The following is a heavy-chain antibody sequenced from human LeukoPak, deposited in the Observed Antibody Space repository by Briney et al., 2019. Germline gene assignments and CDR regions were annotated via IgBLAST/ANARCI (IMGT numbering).Heavy chain of an antibody. CDR1: GFTFSSYA. V-gene: IGHV3-23*01. D-gene: IGHD3-10*01. CDR2: ISGSGGST. J-gene: IGHJ4*02. Sequence: GGSLRLSCAASGFTFSSYAMSWVRQAPGKGLEWVSAISGSGGSTYYADSVKGQFTISRDNSKNTLYLQMNSLRAEDTAVYYCARHYGSGSSSYYFDYWGQGTLVTVSS. CDR3: ARHYGSGSSSYYFDY.